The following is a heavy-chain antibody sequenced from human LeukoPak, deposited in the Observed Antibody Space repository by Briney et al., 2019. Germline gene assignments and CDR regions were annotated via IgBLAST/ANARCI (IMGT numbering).Heavy chain of an antibody. CDR2: VNPSVGST. D-gene: IGHD2-2*01. V-gene: IGHV1-46*01. CDR3: ARDPSDVNALDL. CDR1: GYTXTTYY. Sequence: GASVKVSCKASGYTXTTYYMHWVRQAPGQGLEWMGIVNPSVGSTTYAQGFQGRVTMSSDTSTSTLYMELSSLRSEDTAVYYCARDPSDVNALDLWGQGTMVTVSS. J-gene: IGHJ3*01.